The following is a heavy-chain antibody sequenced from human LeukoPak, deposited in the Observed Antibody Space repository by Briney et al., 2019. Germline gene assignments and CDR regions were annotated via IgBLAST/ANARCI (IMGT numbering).Heavy chain of an antibody. J-gene: IGHJ6*02. V-gene: IGHV4-34*01. CDR3: ARGRVGVIAASYYYGMDV. CDR2: INRSGRS. Sequence: SETLSLTCAVYGGSFSGYYWSWIRQPPGKGLEWIGEINRSGRSNYNTSLKSRVTISVGTSKNQFSLKLSSVTAADTAVYYCARGRVGVIAASYYYGMDVWGQGTTVTVSS. D-gene: IGHD2-15*01. CDR1: GGSFSGYY.